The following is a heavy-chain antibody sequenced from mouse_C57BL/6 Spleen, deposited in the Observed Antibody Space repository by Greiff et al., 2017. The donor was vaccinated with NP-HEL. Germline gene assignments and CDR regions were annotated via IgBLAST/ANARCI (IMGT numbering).Heavy chain of an antibody. CDR2: IYPGSGST. J-gene: IGHJ4*01. V-gene: IGHV1-55*01. CDR1: GYTFTSYW. CDR3: ARSSPYYAMDY. Sequence: QVQLQQPGTELVKPGASVKLSCKASGYTFTSYWITWVKQRPGQGLEWIGDIYPGSGSTNYNEKFKSKATLTVDTSSSTAYMQLSSLTSEDSAVYYCARSSPYYAMDYWGQGTSVTVSS.